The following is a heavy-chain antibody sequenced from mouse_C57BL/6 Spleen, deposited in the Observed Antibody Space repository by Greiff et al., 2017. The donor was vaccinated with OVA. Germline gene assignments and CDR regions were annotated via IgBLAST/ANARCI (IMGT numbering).Heavy chain of an antibody. Sequence: VQLQQSGPELVKPGASVKISCKASGYSFTDYNMNWVKQSNGKSLEWIGVINPNYGTTSYNQKFKGKATLTVDQSSSTSYMQLNSLTSEDSAVYDCASSIYDGNYVWYFDVWGTGTTVTVSS. V-gene: IGHV1-39*01. CDR3: ASSIYDGNYVWYFDV. CDR2: INPNYGTT. J-gene: IGHJ1*03. CDR1: GYSFTDYN. D-gene: IGHD2-1*01.